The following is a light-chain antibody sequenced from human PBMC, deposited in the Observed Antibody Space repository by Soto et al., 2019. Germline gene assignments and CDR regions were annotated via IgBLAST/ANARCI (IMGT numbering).Light chain of an antibody. Sequence: DIVLTQSPGTLSLSPGERVTLSCRASQSVRSDYLAWYQQRPGQSPRLLIYGASSRATGIPDRFTGSGSGADFTLTISSLEPEDFAVYYCQQYDRSSTFGQGTKGDIK. CDR3: QQYDRSST. CDR2: GAS. V-gene: IGKV3-20*01. J-gene: IGKJ1*01. CDR1: QSVRSDY.